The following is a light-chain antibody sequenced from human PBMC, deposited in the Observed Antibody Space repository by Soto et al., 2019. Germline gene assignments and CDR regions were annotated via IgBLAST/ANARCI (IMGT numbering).Light chain of an antibody. CDR3: QQYDSSHLT. V-gene: IGKV3-20*01. CDR2: GTS. CDR1: QSVTSSY. Sequence: ENVLTQSPGTLSLSPGERANLSCRASQSVTSSYLAWYQHKPGQAPSLLIYGTSSRATGIPDRFSGSGSGTDFTLTISRLEPEDFEVYYCQQYDSSHLTFGGGTKVEIK. J-gene: IGKJ4*01.